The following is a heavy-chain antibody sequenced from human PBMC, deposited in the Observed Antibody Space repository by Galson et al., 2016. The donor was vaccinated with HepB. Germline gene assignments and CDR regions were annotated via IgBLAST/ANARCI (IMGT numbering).Heavy chain of an antibody. Sequence: SLRLSCATSGFTFADYAMTWFRQTPGEGLEWVGFVRSKTYGGTTDYAASVEGRFTISRDDSKSIAYLQMNSLKTEDTAVYYCSRINGYTYGHDFDYWGQGTLVTVSS. CDR2: VRSKTYGGTT. CDR3: SRINGYTYGHDFDY. V-gene: IGHV3-49*03. J-gene: IGHJ4*02. D-gene: IGHD5-18*01. CDR1: GFTFADYA.